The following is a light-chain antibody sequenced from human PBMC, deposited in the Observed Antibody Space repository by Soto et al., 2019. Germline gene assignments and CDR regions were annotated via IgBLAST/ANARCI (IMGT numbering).Light chain of an antibody. CDR2: EVS. CDR1: SSDIGGYNY. V-gene: IGLV2-14*01. Sequence: QSALTQPASVSGSPGQSITISCTGTSSDIGGYNYVSWYQQHPGKAPKLMIYEVSNRPSGVSNRFSGSKSGNTASLTISGLQAEDEADYYCSSYITSGSVVFGGGTKLTGL. J-gene: IGLJ2*01. CDR3: SSYITSGSVV.